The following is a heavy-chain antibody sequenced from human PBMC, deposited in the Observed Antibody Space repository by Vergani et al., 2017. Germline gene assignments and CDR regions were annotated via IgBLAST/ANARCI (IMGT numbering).Heavy chain of an antibody. Sequence: QVQLVQSGAELKKPGSSVKVSCKASGGTFSSYAISWVRQAPGQGLEWMGGIIPIFGTANYAQKFQGRVTITADESTSTAYMELSSLRSEDTAVYYCARVQELYDFWSGYRVRYYYYMDVWGKGTTVTVSS. J-gene: IGHJ6*03. D-gene: IGHD3-3*01. V-gene: IGHV1-69*12. CDR1: GGTFSSYA. CDR3: ARVQELYDFWSGYRVRYYYYMDV. CDR2: IIPIFGTA.